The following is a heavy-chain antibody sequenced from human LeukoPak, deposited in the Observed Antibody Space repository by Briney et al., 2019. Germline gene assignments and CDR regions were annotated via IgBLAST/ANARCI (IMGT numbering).Heavy chain of an antibody. CDR1: GFTFRSYR. CDR2: IKEDANEE. Sequence: GGSPRLSCAASGFTFRSYRMSWVRQAPGKGLEWVANIKEDANEEYYVDSVRGRFIISRDNAKNSLFLQMYSLRADNTPLYYCARARYCTSNSSYSPNFSYMDVCGKGAPLAASS. J-gene: IGHJ6*03. CDR3: ARARYCTSNSSYSPNFSYMDV. V-gene: IGHV3-7*01. D-gene: IGHD2-2*01.